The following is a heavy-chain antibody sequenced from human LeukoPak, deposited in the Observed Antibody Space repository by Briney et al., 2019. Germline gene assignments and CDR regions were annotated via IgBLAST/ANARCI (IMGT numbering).Heavy chain of an antibody. D-gene: IGHD4-11*01. CDR2: ISAYNGNT. CDR3: ARGNDYISSAVVNWFDP. V-gene: IGHV1-18*01. Sequence: EASVKVSCKASGYTFTSYGISWVRQAPGQGLEWMGWISAYNGNTNYAQKLQGRVTMTTDTSTSTAYMELRSLRSDDTAVYYCARGNDYISSAVVNWFDPWGQGTLVTVSS. CDR1: GYTFTSYG. J-gene: IGHJ5*02.